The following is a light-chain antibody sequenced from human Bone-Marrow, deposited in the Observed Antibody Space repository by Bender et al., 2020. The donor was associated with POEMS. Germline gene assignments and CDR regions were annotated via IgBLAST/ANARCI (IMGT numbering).Light chain of an antibody. CDR2: EGS. CDR3: CSYARSNSLV. J-gene: IGLJ2*01. CDR1: RGDVGRYDL. V-gene: IGLV2-23*01. Sequence: QSALTQPASVSGSPGQSITISCAGTRGDVGRYDLVSWYQQHPGKAPKLIIYEGSKRPSGISNRFSGSKSGNTASLTISGLQAEDEADYYCCSYARSNSLVFGGGTKLTVL.